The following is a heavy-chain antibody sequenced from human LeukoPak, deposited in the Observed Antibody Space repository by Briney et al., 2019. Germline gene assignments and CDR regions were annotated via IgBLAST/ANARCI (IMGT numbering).Heavy chain of an antibody. J-gene: IGHJ4*02. CDR3: ARDPRYRSGWYGEIDY. D-gene: IGHD6-19*01. Sequence: ASVKVSCKASGYTFTGYYIHWVRQAPGQGLEWMGWLNPNSGGTNYAQKFQGRVTMTRDTSTSTAYMELSRLISDDTAVYYCARDPRYRSGWYGEIDYWGQGTLVTVSS. CDR2: LNPNSGGT. CDR1: GYTFTGYY. V-gene: IGHV1-2*02.